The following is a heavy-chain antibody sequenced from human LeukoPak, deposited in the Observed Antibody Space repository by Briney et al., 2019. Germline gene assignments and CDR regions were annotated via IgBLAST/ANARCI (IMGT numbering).Heavy chain of an antibody. CDR1: GYTFTGYY. Sequence: ASMKVSCKASGYTFTGYYMHWVRQAPGQGLEWMGWINPNSGGTNYAQKFQGRVTMTRDTSISTAYLELSRLRSDDTAVYYCARALKLLYWFDPWGQGTLVTVSS. D-gene: IGHD3-10*01. CDR3: ARALKLLYWFDP. J-gene: IGHJ5*02. CDR2: INPNSGGT. V-gene: IGHV1-2*02.